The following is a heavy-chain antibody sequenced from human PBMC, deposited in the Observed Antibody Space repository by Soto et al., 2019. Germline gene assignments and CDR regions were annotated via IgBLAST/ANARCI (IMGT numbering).Heavy chain of an antibody. CDR3: ARQGFGQLHGLVDV. CDR2: IHHSGST. Sequence: QVQLQESGPELVKPSETLSLTCSVSGGSITSHYCSWFRQPPGQGLEWIGYIHHSGSTSYNPSLKSRVTMSVDTSKNQFSLKVSSVTAADTALYYCARQGFGQLHGLVDVWGPGTTVTVSS. V-gene: IGHV4-59*08. D-gene: IGHD3-10*01. CDR1: GGSITSHY. J-gene: IGHJ6*02.